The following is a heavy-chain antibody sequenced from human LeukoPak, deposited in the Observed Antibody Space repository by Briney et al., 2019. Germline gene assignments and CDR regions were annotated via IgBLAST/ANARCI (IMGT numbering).Heavy chain of an antibody. D-gene: IGHD6-19*01. CDR3: ARGRSSGWSNWFDP. CDR2: IIPIFGTA. J-gene: IGHJ5*02. CDR1: GGTFSSYA. Sequence: PVKVSCKASGGTFSSYAISWVRQAPGQGLEWMGGIIPIFGTANYAQKFQGRVTITADESTSTAYMELSSLRSEDTAVYYCARGRSSGWSNWFDPWGQGTLVTVSS. V-gene: IGHV1-69*13.